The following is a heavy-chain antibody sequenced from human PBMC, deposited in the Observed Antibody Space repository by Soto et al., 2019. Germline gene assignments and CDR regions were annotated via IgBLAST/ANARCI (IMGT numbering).Heavy chain of an antibody. V-gene: IGHV3-23*01. CDR1: GFTFSGYA. D-gene: IGHD5-18*01. Sequence: GGSLRLSCAASGFTFSGYAMSWVRQAPGKGLQWVSTISGSGSSTYYADSVKGRFTISRDNSRNTLYLQMSSLRAEDTAVYYFAKEGFSYPFDCWGHGTLVTVSS. CDR2: ISGSGSST. CDR3: AKEGFSYPFDC. J-gene: IGHJ4*01.